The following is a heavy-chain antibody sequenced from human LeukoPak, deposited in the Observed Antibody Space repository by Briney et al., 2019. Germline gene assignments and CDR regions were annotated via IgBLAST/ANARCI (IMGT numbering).Heavy chain of an antibody. J-gene: IGHJ6*02. D-gene: IGHD1-26*01. CDR3: ARSPTSAAYYYYGMDV. V-gene: IGHV3-48*02. CDR1: GFTFSSYS. CDR2: ISSSSSTI. Sequence: GGSLRLSCAASGFTFSSYSMNWVRQAPGKGLEWVSYISSSSSTIYYADSVKGRFTISRDNAKNSLYQQMNSLRDEDTAVYYCARSPTSAAYYYYGMDVWGQGTTVTVSS.